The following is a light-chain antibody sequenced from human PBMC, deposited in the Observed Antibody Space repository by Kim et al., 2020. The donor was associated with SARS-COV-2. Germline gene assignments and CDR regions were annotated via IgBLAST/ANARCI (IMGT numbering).Light chain of an antibody. V-gene: IGKV4-1*01. CDR2: WAS. Sequence: DIVMTQSPDSLAVSLGERATINCRSSQSVFYSSNNKNYLAWYQQKPGPPPKLLIYWASTRESGVPDRFRGSGSGTDFTLTISSLQAEDVAVYYCQKHYYSPVTFGGGTKVDIK. J-gene: IGKJ4*01. CDR1: QSVFYSSNNKNY. CDR3: QKHYYSPVT.